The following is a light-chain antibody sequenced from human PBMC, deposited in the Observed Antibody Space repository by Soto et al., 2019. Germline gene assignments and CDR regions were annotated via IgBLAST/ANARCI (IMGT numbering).Light chain of an antibody. J-gene: IGKJ1*01. Sequence: EIVMTQTPLSLPVTVGQPASISCRSSQSHAYSDGNTYLSWLQQRPGQPPRLLIYQISKRLSGVPDRFSGSGAGTDFTLKISRVEAEDVGVYYCMQASQFPWTFGQGTKVEIK. CDR1: QSHAYSDGNTY. V-gene: IGKV2-24*01. CDR2: QIS. CDR3: MQASQFPWT.